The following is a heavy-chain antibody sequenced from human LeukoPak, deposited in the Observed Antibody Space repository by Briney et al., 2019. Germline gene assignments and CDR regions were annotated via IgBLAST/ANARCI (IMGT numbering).Heavy chain of an antibody. V-gene: IGHV1-2*02. D-gene: IGHD3-16*02. CDR1: GYTFTGYY. J-gene: IGHJ4*02. Sequence: GASVKVSCKASGYTFTGYYMHWVRQAPGQGLEWMGWINPNSGGTNYAQKFQGRVTMTRDTSISTAYMELSRLRSDDTAVYYCARVLPAFGGVIDPPYFDYWGQGTLVTVSS. CDR2: INPNSGGT. CDR3: ARVLPAFGGVIDPPYFDY.